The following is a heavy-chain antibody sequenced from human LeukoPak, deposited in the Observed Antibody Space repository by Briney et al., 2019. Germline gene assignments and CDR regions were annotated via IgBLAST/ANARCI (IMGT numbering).Heavy chain of an antibody. D-gene: IGHD6-19*01. CDR2: IYYSGST. CDR1: GGSISSGDYY. CDR3: ARHAGQRSIAVALIDY. Sequence: SEPLSLTCTVSGGSISSGDYYWSWIRQPPGKGLEWIGYIYYSGSTYYNPSLKSRVTISVDTSKNQFSLKLSSVTAADTAVYYCARHAGQRSIAVALIDYWGQGTLVTVSS. V-gene: IGHV4-30-4*01. J-gene: IGHJ4*02.